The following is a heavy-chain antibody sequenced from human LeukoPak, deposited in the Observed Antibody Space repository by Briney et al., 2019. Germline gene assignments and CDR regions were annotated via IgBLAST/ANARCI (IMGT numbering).Heavy chain of an antibody. CDR2: MNPNSGNT. J-gene: IGHJ4*02. D-gene: IGHD6-6*01. CDR3: ARDEGIAARSPNDY. Sequence: GASVKVSCKASGYTFTSYDINWVRQATGQGLEWMGWMNPNSGNTGYAQKFQGRVTMTTDTSTSTAYMELRSLRSDDTAVYYCARDEGIAARSPNDYWGQGTLVTVSS. CDR1: GYTFTSYD. V-gene: IGHV1-8*01.